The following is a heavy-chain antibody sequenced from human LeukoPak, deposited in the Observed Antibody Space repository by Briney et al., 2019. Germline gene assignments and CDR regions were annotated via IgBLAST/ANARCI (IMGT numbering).Heavy chain of an antibody. V-gene: IGHV4-39*01. J-gene: IGHJ4*02. CDR2: IYYSGST. CDR3: ARHMELEGYFDY. D-gene: IGHD4/OR15-4a*01. Sequence: PSETLSLTCTVSGGSISSSTYYWGWTRQPPGQGLEWIGTIYYSGSTYYNPSLKRRVTISVETYKNQFSSKLSPVTAADTAVYYCARHMELEGYFDYWGQGTLVTVSS. CDR1: GGSISSSTYY.